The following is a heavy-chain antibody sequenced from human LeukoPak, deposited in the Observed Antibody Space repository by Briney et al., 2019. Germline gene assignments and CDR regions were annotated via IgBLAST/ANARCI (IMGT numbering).Heavy chain of an antibody. Sequence: GESLRISCKGSGYSFTSYRISWVRQMPGKGLEWMGRIDPSDSYTNYSPPFQGHVTISADKSISTAYLQWSSLKASDTAMYYCARHRGGQWLPYDYWGQGTLVTVSS. V-gene: IGHV5-10-1*01. CDR2: IDPSDSYT. J-gene: IGHJ4*02. D-gene: IGHD6-19*01. CDR1: GYSFTSYR. CDR3: ARHRGGQWLPYDY.